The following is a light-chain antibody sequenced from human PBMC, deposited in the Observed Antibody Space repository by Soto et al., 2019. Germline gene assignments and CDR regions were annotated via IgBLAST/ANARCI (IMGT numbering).Light chain of an antibody. CDR1: QDISNY. J-gene: IGKJ5*01. Sequence: DIQTTQSPSSLSASVGDRVTITCQASQDISNYLNWYQQKPGKAPKLLIYDASNLETGVPSRFSGSGSGTDFTLKISRVEAEDVGIYYCMQALQTITFGQGTRLQIK. CDR3: MQALQTIT. V-gene: IGKV1-33*01. CDR2: DAS.